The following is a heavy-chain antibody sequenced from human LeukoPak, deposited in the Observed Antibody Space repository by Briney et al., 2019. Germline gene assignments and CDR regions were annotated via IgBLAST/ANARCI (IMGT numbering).Heavy chain of an antibody. J-gene: IGHJ6*04. CDR3: AKNPYCSSTSCYWEDV. CDR1: VFTFSSYA. CDR2: ISGSGGST. V-gene: IGHV3-23*01. Sequence: GGSLRLSCAASVFTFSSYAMSWVRQAPGKGLDWVSAISGSGGSTYYADSVKGRFTISRDNSKNTLYLQMNSLRAEDTAVYYCAKNPYCSSTSCYWEDVWGKGTTVTVSS. D-gene: IGHD2-2*01.